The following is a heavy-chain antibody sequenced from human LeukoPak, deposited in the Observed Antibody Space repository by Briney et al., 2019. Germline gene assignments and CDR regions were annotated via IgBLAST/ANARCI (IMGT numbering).Heavy chain of an antibody. V-gene: IGHV3-11*03. J-gene: IGHJ4*02. Sequence: PGGSLRLSCAASGFTFSDYYMSWIRQAPGKGLEWVSYISTSSSYTNYADSVKGRFTISRDNAENSLYLHMNSLRAEDTAVYYCAAGYSAYYFDYWGQGTLVTVSS. CDR3: AAGYSAYYFDY. CDR1: GFTFSDYY. D-gene: IGHD5-18*01. CDR2: ISTSSSYT.